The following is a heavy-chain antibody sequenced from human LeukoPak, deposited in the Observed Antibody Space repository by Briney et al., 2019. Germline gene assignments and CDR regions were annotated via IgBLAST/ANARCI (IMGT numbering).Heavy chain of an antibody. D-gene: IGHD2-15*01. V-gene: IGHV4-34*01. CDR3: VRGRLIFY. CDR1: GGSFSGYY. Sequence: SETLSLTCAVYGGSFSGYYWSWIRQPPGKGLEWIGEINHSGSTNYNPSLKSRVTISVDTSKNQFSLKLSSVTAADTAVYYCVRGRLIFYWGQGTLVTVSS. J-gene: IGHJ4*02. CDR2: INHSGST.